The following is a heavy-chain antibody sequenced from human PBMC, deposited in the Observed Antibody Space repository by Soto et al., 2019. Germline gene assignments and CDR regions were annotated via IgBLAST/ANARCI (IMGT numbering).Heavy chain of an antibody. D-gene: IGHD3-9*01. CDR3: ARDLGGLTGYIH. V-gene: IGHV3-66*01. Sequence: GGSLRLSCAASGFTVSSNYMSWVRQAPGKGLEWDSVIYSSGSIYYAGSVKGRLTISRHNSKNTLYLQMTSLRAEDTAVYYCARDLGGLTGYIHWGQRTLVTVSS. CDR1: GFTVSSNY. J-gene: IGHJ4*02. CDR2: IYSSGSI.